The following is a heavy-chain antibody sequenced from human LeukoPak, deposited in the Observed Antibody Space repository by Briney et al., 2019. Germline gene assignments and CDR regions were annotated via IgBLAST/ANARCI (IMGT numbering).Heavy chain of an antibody. J-gene: IGHJ4*02. Sequence: GGSLRLSCAVSGFTFSSYWMSWVRQAPGKGLEWVANIKQDGSEKYYVDSVKGRFTISRDNAKNSLYLQMNSLRAEDTAVYYCARVWRQQLELDHWGQGTLVIVSS. D-gene: IGHD6-13*01. CDR3: ARVWRQQLELDH. CDR2: IKQDGSEK. V-gene: IGHV3-7*01. CDR1: GFTFSSYW.